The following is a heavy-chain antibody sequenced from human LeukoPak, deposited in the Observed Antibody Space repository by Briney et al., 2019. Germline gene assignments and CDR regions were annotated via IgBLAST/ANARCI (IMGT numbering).Heavy chain of an antibody. CDR2: ISSSSSYI. V-gene: IGHV3-21*01. CDR1: GLTFSSYS. CDR3: ARDEDSSGYYYVGPGAFDI. Sequence: GGSLRLSCAASGLTFSSYSMNWVRQAPGKGLEWVSSISSSSSYIYYADSVKGRFTISRDNAKNSLYLQMNSLRAEDTAVYYCARDEDSSGYYYVGPGAFDIWGQGTMATVSS. J-gene: IGHJ3*02. D-gene: IGHD3-22*01.